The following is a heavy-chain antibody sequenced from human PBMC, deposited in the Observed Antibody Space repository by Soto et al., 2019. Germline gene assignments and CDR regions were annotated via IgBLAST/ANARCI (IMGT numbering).Heavy chain of an antibody. Sequence: QVQLQESGPGLVKPSQTLSLTCTVSGGSISSGGYYWSWIRQHPGKGLEWIGYIDYSGSTYYNPSLKSRVTISVDTSKNQFSLKLSSVTAADTAVYYCARGPGLTQERYFDYWGQGTLVTVSS. J-gene: IGHJ4*02. CDR3: ARGPGLTQERYFDY. CDR2: IDYSGST. CDR1: GGSISSGGYY. V-gene: IGHV4-31*03.